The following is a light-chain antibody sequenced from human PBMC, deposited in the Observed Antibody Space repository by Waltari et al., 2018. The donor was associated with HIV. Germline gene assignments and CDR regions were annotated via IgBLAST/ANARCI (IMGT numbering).Light chain of an antibody. V-gene: IGKV2-28*01. CDR2: LGS. CDR1: QTLLHSNGYNY. CDR3: MQALQTPPA. Sequence: EIVMTLSPLLLSVTSGEPASLSGSSSQTLLHSNGYNYLDWYLKKPGQSPQLLIYLGSNRASGVTDRFSGSGSGTDFTVKIRRVEAEDVGLYYCMQALQTPPAFGGGTKVEI. J-gene: IGKJ4*01.